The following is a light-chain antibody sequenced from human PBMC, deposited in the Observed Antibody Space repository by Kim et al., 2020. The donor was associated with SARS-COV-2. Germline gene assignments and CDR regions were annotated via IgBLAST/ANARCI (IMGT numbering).Light chain of an antibody. V-gene: IGKV3-11*01. CDR1: QSVSSY. CDR2: DAS. Sequence: LSHGQRTTLSCRASQSVSSYLAWYQQRPGQAPRLLIYDASNRATGIPARFSGSGSGTDFTLTISSLEPEDFAIYYCQQRSNWPLTFGGGTKVDIK. J-gene: IGKJ4*01. CDR3: QQRSNWPLT.